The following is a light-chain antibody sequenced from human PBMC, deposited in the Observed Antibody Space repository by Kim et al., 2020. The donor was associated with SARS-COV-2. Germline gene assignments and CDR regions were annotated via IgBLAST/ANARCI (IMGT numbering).Light chain of an antibody. J-gene: IGKJ2*01. CDR2: GAS. CDR3: QQYGSSPNT. V-gene: IGKV3-20*01. Sequence: EIVLTQSPGTLSLSPGERATLSCRASPSVSSSYLAWYQQKPGQAPRLLIYGASSRATGIPDRFSGSGSGTDFTLTISRLEPEDFAVYYCQQYGSSPNTFGQGTKLEI. CDR1: PSVSSSY.